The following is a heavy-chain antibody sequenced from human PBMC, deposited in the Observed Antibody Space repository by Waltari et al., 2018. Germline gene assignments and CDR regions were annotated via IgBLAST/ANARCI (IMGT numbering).Heavy chain of an antibody. CDR1: GFNFSNYA. CDR3: AKDQAEWLVLDGYFDS. V-gene: IGHV3-23*01. D-gene: IGHD6-19*01. CDR2: MSGTGDYT. J-gene: IGHJ4*02. Sequence: EVQLLESGGDLEQPGGSLRISCVGSGFNFSNYAMNWVRQAPGKGLVWVSTMSGTGDYTYYADSVKGRFTISRDNSKNTVFLHMNNLRVEDTAIYFCAKDQAEWLVLDGYFDSWGQGTPVTVSS.